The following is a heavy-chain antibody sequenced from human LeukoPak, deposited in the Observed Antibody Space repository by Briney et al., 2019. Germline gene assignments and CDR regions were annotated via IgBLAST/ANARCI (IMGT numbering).Heavy chain of an antibody. J-gene: IGHJ5*02. CDR1: GGSINSDS. D-gene: IGHD3-16*01. Sequence: SETLSLTCVVSGGSINSDSWSWIRQTPGKGLEWVGYILHGGGIHSNPSLTSRVTISADRSKNQFSLKLTSVTAADTAVYYCARSTFGGSGTWKGWLDTWGQGILVTVSS. CDR2: ILHGGGI. CDR3: ARSTFGGSGTWKGWLDT. V-gene: IGHV4-30-2*01.